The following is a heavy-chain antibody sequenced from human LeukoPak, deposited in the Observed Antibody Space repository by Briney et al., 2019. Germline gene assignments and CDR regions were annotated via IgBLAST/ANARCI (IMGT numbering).Heavy chain of an antibody. CDR1: GYSISSSYY. Sequence: SETLSLTCTVSGYSISSSYYWSWIRQPPGKGLEWIGYIYYSGSTNYNPSLKSRVTISVDASKNQFSLKLSSVTAEDTAVYYCARGGLSLRYFTLWGQGTMVTVSS. CDR3: ARGGLSLRYFTL. J-gene: IGHJ3*01. CDR2: IYYSGST. V-gene: IGHV4-61*01. D-gene: IGHD3-9*01.